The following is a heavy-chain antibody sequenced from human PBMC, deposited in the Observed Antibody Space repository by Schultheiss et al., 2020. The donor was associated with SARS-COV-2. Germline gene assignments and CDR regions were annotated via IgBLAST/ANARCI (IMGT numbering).Heavy chain of an antibody. J-gene: IGHJ5*02. D-gene: IGHD2-2*02. CDR3: AKYRTTCKSGTCYRWFDP. V-gene: IGHV3-21*04. CDR1: GFTFSSYS. Sequence: GESLKISCAASGFTFSSYSMNWVRQAPGKGLEWVSSISGSGDYIYYADSVKGRFTISRDSSKNTLFLQMNGLRTEDTAIYYCAKYRTTCKSGTCYRWFDPWGQGTLVTVSS. CDR2: ISGSGDYI.